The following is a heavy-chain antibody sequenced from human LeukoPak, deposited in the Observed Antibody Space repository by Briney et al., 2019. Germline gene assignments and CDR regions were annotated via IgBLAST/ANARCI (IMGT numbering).Heavy chain of an antibody. Sequence: GGSLRLSCVISGFRFDNFAMHWVRRAPGKGLEWVAGINWSNITVVYADAVKGRFSISRDNSKNSLYLLLNDLRAEDTAFYFCAKDSSGGVSSAGILDHWGPGTLVSVSP. V-gene: IGHV3-9*01. D-gene: IGHD6-13*01. CDR1: GFRFDNFA. CDR3: AKDSSGGVSSAGILDH. J-gene: IGHJ4*02. CDR2: INWSNITV.